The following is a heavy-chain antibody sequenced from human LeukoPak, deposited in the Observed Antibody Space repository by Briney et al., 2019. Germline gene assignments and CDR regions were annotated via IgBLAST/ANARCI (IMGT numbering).Heavy chain of an antibody. V-gene: IGHV3-74*01. CDR2: INGDGSNS. D-gene: IGHD3-16*01. Sequence: GGSLRLSXAASGFTFTTYWMHWVRQAPGKGLVWVSRINGDGSNSNYADSVKGRFTISRDNARNTLYLQMNGLRAEDTALYYCARTSPTSHFDFWGQGTLVTVSS. J-gene: IGHJ4*02. CDR1: GFTFTTYW. CDR3: ARTSPTSHFDF.